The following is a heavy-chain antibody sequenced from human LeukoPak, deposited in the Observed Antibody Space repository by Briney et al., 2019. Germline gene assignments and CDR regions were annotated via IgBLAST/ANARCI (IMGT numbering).Heavy chain of an antibody. CDR2: IYYSGST. CDR3: AREAPLEMAPIRGLFDN. Sequence: SETLSLTCTVSGGSISSGDYYWSWIRQPPGKGLEWIGYIYYSGSTNYNPSLKSRVTISVDTSKNQFSLKLNSVTAADTAVYFCAREAPLEMAPIRGLFDNWGQGTLVTVSS. D-gene: IGHD5-24*01. J-gene: IGHJ4*02. CDR1: GGSISSGDYY. V-gene: IGHV4-61*08.